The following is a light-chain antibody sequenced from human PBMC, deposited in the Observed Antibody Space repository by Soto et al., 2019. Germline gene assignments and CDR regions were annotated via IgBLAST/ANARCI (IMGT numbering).Light chain of an antibody. V-gene: IGLV4-69*01. Sequence: QSVLTQSPSASASLGASVKLTCTLSSGHSSYAIAWHQQQPEKGPRYLMKLNSDGNHSKGDGIPDRFSGSSSGAERYLTISSLQSEDEADYYCQTWGTDIVVFGGGTKLTVL. CDR2: LNSDGNH. J-gene: IGLJ2*01. CDR1: SGHSSYA. CDR3: QTWGTDIVV.